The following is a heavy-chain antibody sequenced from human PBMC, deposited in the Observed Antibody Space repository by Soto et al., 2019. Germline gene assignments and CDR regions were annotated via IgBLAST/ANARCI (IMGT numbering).Heavy chain of an antibody. CDR1: GGSISSGDYY. Sequence: QVQLQESGPGLVKPSQTLSLTCTVSGGSISSGDYYWSWIRQPPGKGLEWIGYIYYSGSTYYNPYSKGRVTLPADTSKNPFCLKLSSVTAAETAGYYCARVGGFGATTIDYWGQGTLVTVSS. CDR2: IYYSGST. J-gene: IGHJ4*02. D-gene: IGHD3-10*01. V-gene: IGHV4-30-4*01. CDR3: ARVGGFGATTIDY.